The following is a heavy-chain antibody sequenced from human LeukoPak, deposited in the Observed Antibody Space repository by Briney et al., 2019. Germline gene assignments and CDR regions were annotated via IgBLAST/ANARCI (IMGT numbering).Heavy chain of an antibody. J-gene: IGHJ4*02. Sequence: PGGSLRLSCAASGFTFDDYTMHWVRQAPEKGLEWVSLISWDGGSTYYGDSVKGRFTISRDNSKNPLYLQMNSLRTEDTALYYCARGHPYYFDYWGQGTLVTVSS. CDR1: GFTFDDYT. D-gene: IGHD3-10*01. CDR2: ISWDGGST. CDR3: ARGHPYYFDY. V-gene: IGHV3-43*01.